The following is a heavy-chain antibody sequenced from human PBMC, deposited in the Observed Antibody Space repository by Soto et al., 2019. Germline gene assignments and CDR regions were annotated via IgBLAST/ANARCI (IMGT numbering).Heavy chain of an antibody. CDR2: ISSSSSYI. V-gene: IGHV3-21*01. CDR3: ARDPYDFWSGYYTRPFDY. J-gene: IGHJ4*02. D-gene: IGHD3-3*01. CDR1: GFTFSSYS. Sequence: GGSLRLSCAASGFTFSSYSMNWVRQAPGKGLEWVSSISSSSSYIYYADSVKGRFTISRDNAKNSLYLQMNSLRAEDTAVYYCARDPYDFWSGYYTRPFDYWGQGT.